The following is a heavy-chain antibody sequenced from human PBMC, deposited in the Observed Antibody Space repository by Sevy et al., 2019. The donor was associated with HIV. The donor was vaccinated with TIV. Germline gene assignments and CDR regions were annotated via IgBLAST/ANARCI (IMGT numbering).Heavy chain of an antibody. V-gene: IGHV3-30-3*01. Sequence: GGSLRLSCAASGFTFSSYAMHWVRQAPGKGLEWVAVISYDGSNKYYADSVKGRFTISRDNSNNTLYLQMNSLRAEDTAVYYCARSQYQLLNAWFDPWGQGTLVTVSS. CDR1: GFTFSSYA. CDR3: ARSQYQLLNAWFDP. J-gene: IGHJ5*02. CDR2: ISYDGSNK. D-gene: IGHD2-2*01.